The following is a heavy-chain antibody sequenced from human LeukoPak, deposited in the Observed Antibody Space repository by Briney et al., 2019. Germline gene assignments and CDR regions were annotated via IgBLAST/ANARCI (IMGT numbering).Heavy chain of an antibody. D-gene: IGHD1-26*01. Sequence: SGTLSLTCTVSGGSISGHFWSWIRQPPGKGLEWIGFVSYSGDTNYSPSFNGRVTISLDTSKSQFSLNLNSVTAADTAVYFCARGGASSRYFGYWGQGTLVTVSS. J-gene: IGHJ4*02. CDR2: VSYSGDT. CDR1: GGSISGHF. CDR3: ARGGASSRYFGY. V-gene: IGHV4-59*11.